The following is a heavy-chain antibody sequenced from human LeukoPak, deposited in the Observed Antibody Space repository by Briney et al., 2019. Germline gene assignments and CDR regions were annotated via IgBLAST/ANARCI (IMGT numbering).Heavy chain of an antibody. V-gene: IGHV1-46*01. CDR2: INPSGGST. CDR1: GYTFTGYY. J-gene: IGHJ2*01. D-gene: IGHD5-12*01. CDR3: ARAVRGYSGYDSYWYFDL. Sequence: ASVKVSCKASGYTFTGYYMHWVRQAPGQGLEWMGIINPSGGSTSYAQKFQGRVTMTRDMSTSTVYMELSSLRSEDTAVYYCARAVRGYSGYDSYWYFDLWGRGTLVTVSS.